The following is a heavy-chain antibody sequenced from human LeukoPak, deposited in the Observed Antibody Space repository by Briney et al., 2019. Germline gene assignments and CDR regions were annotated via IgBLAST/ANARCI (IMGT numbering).Heavy chain of an antibody. CDR2: ISNSGSYI. J-gene: IGHJ6*03. Sequence: GGSLRLSCAASGFTFSTYSMNWVRQAPGKGLKWVSSISNSGSYIYYADSVQGRFTISRDNAKNSLYLQMNSLRAEDTALYYCARGYSSWSSRVSRPYYMDVWGKGTTVTVSS. V-gene: IGHV3-21*04. CDR1: GFTFSTYS. CDR3: ARGYSSWSSRVSRPYYMDV. D-gene: IGHD6-6*01.